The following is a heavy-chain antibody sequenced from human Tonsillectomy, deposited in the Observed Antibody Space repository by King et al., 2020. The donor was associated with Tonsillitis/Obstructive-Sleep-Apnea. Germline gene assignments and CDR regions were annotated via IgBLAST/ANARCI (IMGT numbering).Heavy chain of an antibody. CDR3: ASIYGDYEPPTFDY. J-gene: IGHJ4*02. CDR1: GGSISSSSYY. Sequence: LQLQESGPGLVKPSETLSLTCTVSGGSISSSSYYWGWIRQPPGKGLEWIGSIYDSGSTYYNPSLKSRVTISVDTSKNQFSLKVSSVTAADTAVYYCASIYGDYEPPTFDYWGQGTLVTVSS. D-gene: IGHD4-17*01. V-gene: IGHV4-39*01. CDR2: IYDSGST.